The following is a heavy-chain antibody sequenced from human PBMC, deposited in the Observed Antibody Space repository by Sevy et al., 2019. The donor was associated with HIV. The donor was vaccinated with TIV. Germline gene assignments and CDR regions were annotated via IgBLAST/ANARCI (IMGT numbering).Heavy chain of an antibody. D-gene: IGHD6-13*01. V-gene: IGHV3-21*01. CDR2: ISNSSSYI. CDR1: GLRFSNYN. Sequence: GESLKIPCAASGLRFSNYNMNWVRQAPGQGLEWVACISNSSSYIYYVDSVKGRFTISRDNAKNSLYLQMNSLRAEDTAVYYCASEKEQLVLWPYYGMDVWGQGTTVTVSS. CDR3: ASEKEQLVLWPYYGMDV. J-gene: IGHJ6*02.